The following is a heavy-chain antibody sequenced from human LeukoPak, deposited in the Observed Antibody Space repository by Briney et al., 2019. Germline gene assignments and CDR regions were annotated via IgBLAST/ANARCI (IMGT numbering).Heavy chain of an antibody. V-gene: IGHV3-66*01. D-gene: IGHD3-22*01. CDR3: ARDYYYDGSGQPVRLDY. CDR1: GFTVSSNY. CDR2: IYRGGTT. Sequence: QPGGSLRLSCVASGFTVSSNYMSWVRQAPGKGPEWLSVIYRGGTTYYAGSVKGRFTISRDDSKNTLYLQMNSLRAEDTAVYYCARDYYYDGSGQPVRLDYWGQGTLVTVSS. J-gene: IGHJ4*02.